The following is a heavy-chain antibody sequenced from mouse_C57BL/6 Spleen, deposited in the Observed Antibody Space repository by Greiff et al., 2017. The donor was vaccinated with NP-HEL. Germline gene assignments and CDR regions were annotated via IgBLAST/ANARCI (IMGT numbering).Heavy chain of an antibody. J-gene: IGHJ4*01. CDR3: TRWLNYAMDY. V-gene: IGHV1-15*01. CDR1: GYTFTDYE. D-gene: IGHD2-3*01. Sequence: VKLVESGAELVRPGASVTLSCKASGYTFTDYEMHWVKQTPVHGLEWIGAIDPETGGTAYNQKFKGKAILTADKSSSTAYMELRSLTSEDSAVYYCTRWLNYAMDYWGQGTSVTVSS. CDR2: IDPETGGT.